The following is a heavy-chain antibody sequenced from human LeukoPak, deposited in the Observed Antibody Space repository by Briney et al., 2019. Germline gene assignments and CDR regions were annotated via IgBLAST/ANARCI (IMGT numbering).Heavy chain of an antibody. V-gene: IGHV4-59*01. CDR3: ARDSDPRWLVFGY. J-gene: IGHJ4*02. D-gene: IGHD6-19*01. CDR2: IYYSGST. CDR1: GGSISSYY. Sequence: SETLSLTCTVSGGSISSYYWSWIRQPPGKGLEWIGYIYYSGSTNYNPSLKSRVTISVDTSKNQLSLKLSSVTAADTAVYYCARDSDPRWLVFGYWGQGTLVTVSS.